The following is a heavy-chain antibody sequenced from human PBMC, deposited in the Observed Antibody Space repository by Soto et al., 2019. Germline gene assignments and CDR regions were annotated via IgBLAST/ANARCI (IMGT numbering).Heavy chain of an antibody. CDR3: AKNGPKAARLVSYYYYGMDV. CDR2: ISYDGSNK. D-gene: IGHD6-6*01. V-gene: IGHV3-30*18. J-gene: IGHJ6*02. Sequence: GGSLRLSCAASGFTFSSYGVHWVRQAPGKGLEWVAVISYDGSNKYYADSVKGRFTISRDNSKNTLYLQMNSLRAEDTAVYYCAKNGPKAARLVSYYYYGMDVWGQGTTVTVSS. CDR1: GFTFSSYG.